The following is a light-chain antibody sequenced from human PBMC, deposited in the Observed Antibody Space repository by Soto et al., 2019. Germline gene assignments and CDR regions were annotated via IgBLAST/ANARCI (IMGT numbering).Light chain of an antibody. CDR3: QQSYSTPDT. Sequence: DIQMTQSPSSLSASVGDRVTITCRASQSISSYLNWYQQKPWKAPKLLIYAASSLQSGVPSRFSGSGSGTDFNLTISSLQPEDFATYYCQQSYSTPDTFGQGTKLEIK. J-gene: IGKJ2*01. V-gene: IGKV1-39*01. CDR2: AAS. CDR1: QSISSY.